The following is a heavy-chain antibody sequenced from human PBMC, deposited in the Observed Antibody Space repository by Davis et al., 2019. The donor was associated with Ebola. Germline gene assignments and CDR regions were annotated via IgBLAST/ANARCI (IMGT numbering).Heavy chain of an antibody. D-gene: IGHD3-16*01. V-gene: IGHV1-18*01. CDR1: GYTFPSYG. Sequence: ASVKVSCKAPGYTFPSYGISWVRQAPGQGLEWMGWISAYNGNTNYAQKLQGRVTMTTDTSTSTAYMELRSLRSDDTAGYYCARFTYYDYIWGSPEYWGQGTLVTVSS. CDR3: ARFTYYDYIWGSPEY. J-gene: IGHJ4*02. CDR2: ISAYNGNT.